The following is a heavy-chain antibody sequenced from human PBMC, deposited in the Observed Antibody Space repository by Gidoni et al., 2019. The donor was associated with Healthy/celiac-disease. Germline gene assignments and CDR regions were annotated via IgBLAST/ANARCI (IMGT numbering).Heavy chain of an antibody. D-gene: IGHD4-17*01. V-gene: IGHV1-2*02. CDR3: ARGNDYGGKAGWFDP. CDR2: INPNSGGT. CDR1: GSTFTGYY. J-gene: IGHJ5*02. Sequence: QVQLVQSGAEVKKPGASVKVSCKASGSTFTGYYMHWVRQAPGQGLEWMGWINPNSGGTNYAQKFQGRVTMTRDTSISTAYMELSRLRSDDTAVYYCARGNDYGGKAGWFDPWGQGTLVTVSS.